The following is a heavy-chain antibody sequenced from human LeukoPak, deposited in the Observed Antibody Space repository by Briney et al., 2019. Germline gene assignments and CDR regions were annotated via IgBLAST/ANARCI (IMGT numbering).Heavy chain of an antibody. D-gene: IGHD2-2*02. CDR2: MNPNSGNT. CDR3: ARSLKVVPAAISDY. CDR1: GYTFTSYD. V-gene: IGHV1-8*01. Sequence: ASVKVSCKASGYTFTSYDINWVRQATGQGLEWMGGMNPNSGNTGYAQKFQGRVTMTRNTSISTAYMELSSLRSEDTAVYYCARSLKVVPAAISDYWGQGTLVTVSS. J-gene: IGHJ4*02.